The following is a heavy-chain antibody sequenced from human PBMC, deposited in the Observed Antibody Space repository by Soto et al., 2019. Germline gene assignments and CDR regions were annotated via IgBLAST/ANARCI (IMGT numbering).Heavy chain of an antibody. D-gene: IGHD2-2*01. CDR1: VGSSRSYY. CDR3: AGAAISHWFDP. Sequence: PSXTLSLTGIVSVGSSRSYYCSWIRQPPGKGREWIGYIYYSGSTNYTPSLKSPVTISVDTSKNQFSLKLSYVTAADTAVYYCAGAAISHWFDPWGQGTLVTVSS. V-gene: IGHV4-59*08. J-gene: IGHJ5*02. CDR2: IYYSGST.